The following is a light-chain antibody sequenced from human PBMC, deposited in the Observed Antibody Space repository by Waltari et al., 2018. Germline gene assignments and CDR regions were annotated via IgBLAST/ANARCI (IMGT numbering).Light chain of an antibody. Sequence: DIQMTQSPSTLSASVGVRVTITCRASQSISSWLAWYQQKPGKAPKHLIYKASSLESGVPSRFSGSGSGTEFTLTISSLQPDDFATYYCQQYNSDSTFGQGTKVEIK. V-gene: IGKV1-5*03. CDR2: KAS. CDR3: QQYNSDST. CDR1: QSISSW. J-gene: IGKJ1*01.